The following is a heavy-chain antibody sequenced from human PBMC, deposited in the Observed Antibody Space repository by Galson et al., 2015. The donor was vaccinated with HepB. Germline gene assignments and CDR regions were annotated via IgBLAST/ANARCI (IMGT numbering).Heavy chain of an antibody. CDR3: TTYFGYSSSWIVNYQNYGMDV. D-gene: IGHD6-13*01. V-gene: IGHV3-15*01. CDR2: IKSKTDGETT. J-gene: IGHJ6*02. Sequence: SLRLACAAYGFTFSNACMIWARQAPGEGLEGVGGIKSKTDGETTDYAAPVKGRFTISRDDSKNTLNRQMNSLKTEDTGVYYCTTYFGYSSSWIVNYQNYGMDVWGQGTTVTVSS. CDR1: GFTFSNAC.